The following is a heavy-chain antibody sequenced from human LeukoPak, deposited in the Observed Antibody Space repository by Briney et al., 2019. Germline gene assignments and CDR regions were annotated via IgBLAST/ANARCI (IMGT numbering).Heavy chain of an antibody. J-gene: IGHJ6*02. CDR1: GGSITNEY. CDR2: IYYSGST. D-gene: IGHD3/OR15-3a*01. Sequence: SETLSLTCTVSGGSITNEYWSWIRQPPGKGLEWIGYIYYSGSTNYNPSLKSRVTISVDTSKNQFSLKLSSVTAADTAVYYCARDGRSDGMDVWGQGTTVTVSS. V-gene: IGHV4-59*01. CDR3: ARDGRSDGMDV.